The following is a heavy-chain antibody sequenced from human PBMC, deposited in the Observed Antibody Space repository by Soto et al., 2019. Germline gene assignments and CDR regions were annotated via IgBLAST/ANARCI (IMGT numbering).Heavy chain of an antibody. J-gene: IGHJ6*02. CDR1: GFTFSTYD. CDR3: TTSKGYNYSGFVV. V-gene: IGHV3-13*01. CDR2: IGTTDNT. D-gene: IGHD4-17*01. Sequence: GGSLRLSCAASGFTFSTYDMHWVRQVTGKGLEWVSTIGTTDNTYYAGSVMGRFTISREDAKNSLFLQMNSLRAEDTAVYYCTTSKGYNYSGFVVWGQGTTVTVSS.